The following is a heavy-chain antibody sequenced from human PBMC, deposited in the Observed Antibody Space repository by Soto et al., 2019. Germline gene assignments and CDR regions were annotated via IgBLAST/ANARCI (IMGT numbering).Heavy chain of an antibody. Sequence: ASVKVSCKASGYTFTSYGISWVRQAPGQGLEWMRWISAYNGNTNYAQKLQGRVTMTTDTSTSTAYMELRSLRSDDTAVYYCARDPGYSSGWPPDAFDVWGQGTMVTVSS. CDR3: ARDPGYSSGWPPDAFDV. D-gene: IGHD6-19*01. J-gene: IGHJ3*01. CDR1: GYTFTSYG. CDR2: ISAYNGNT. V-gene: IGHV1-18*01.